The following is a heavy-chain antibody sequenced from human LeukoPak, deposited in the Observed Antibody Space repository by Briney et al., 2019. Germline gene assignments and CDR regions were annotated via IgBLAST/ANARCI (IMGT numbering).Heavy chain of an antibody. D-gene: IGHD3-10*01. CDR1: GYSISSGYY. Sequence: SETLSLTCAVSGYSISSGYYWGWIRQPPGKGLEWIGSIHHSGSTYYNPSLKSRVTISVDTSKNQFSLKLSSVTAADTAVYYCARGPITMVRGVISHPFDYWGQGTLVTVSS. V-gene: IGHV4-38-2*01. J-gene: IGHJ4*02. CDR3: ARGPITMVRGVISHPFDY. CDR2: IHHSGST.